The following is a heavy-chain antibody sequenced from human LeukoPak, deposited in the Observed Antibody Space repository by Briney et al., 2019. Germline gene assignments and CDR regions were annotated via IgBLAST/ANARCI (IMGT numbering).Heavy chain of an antibody. CDR3: AKAKLDYYYYYYMDV. Sequence: PGGSLRLSCAASGFTFSSYGMHWVRQAPGKGLEWVAFIRYDGSNKYYADSVKGRFTISRDNSKNTLYLQMNSLRAEDTAVYYCAKAKLDYYYYYYMDVWGKGTTVTISS. CDR2: IRYDGSNK. J-gene: IGHJ6*03. CDR1: GFTFSSYG. V-gene: IGHV3-30*02.